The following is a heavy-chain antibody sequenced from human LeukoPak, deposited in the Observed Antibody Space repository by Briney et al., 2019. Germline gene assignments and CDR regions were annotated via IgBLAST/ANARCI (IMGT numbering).Heavy chain of an antibody. D-gene: IGHD1-1*01. J-gene: IGHJ4*02. Sequence: PGGSLRLSCAASGFTVSSNYMSWVRQAPGKGLEWVSVIYSGGSTYYADSVKGRFTISRDNSKNTLYLQMNSLRAEDTAVYYCAREVTGTGDYFDYWAREPWSPSPQ. CDR2: IYSGGST. CDR3: AREVTGTGDYFDY. V-gene: IGHV3-53*01. CDR1: GFTVSSNY.